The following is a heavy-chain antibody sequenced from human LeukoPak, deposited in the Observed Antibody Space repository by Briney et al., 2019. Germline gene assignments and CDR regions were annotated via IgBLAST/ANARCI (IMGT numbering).Heavy chain of an antibody. CDR3: ARGSTWYLDY. V-gene: IGHV3-33*01. CDR2: IWYDGSEE. D-gene: IGHD6-13*01. J-gene: IGHJ4*02. Sequence: GGSLRLSCAASGFTFSSYGMHWVRQAPGKGLEWVAVIWYDGSEEYYADSVKGRFTISRDNSKNTLYLQMNSLRVEDTVVYYCARGSTWYLDYWGQGTLVTVSS. CDR1: GFTFSSYG.